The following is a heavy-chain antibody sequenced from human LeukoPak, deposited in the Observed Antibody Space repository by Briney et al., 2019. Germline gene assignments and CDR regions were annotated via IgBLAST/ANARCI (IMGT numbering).Heavy chain of an antibody. CDR3: AKDMVQYYYGSGTPGYFDY. V-gene: IGHV3-9*01. CDR1: GFTFDDYA. CDR2: ISWNSGSI. Sequence: PGGSLRLSCAASGFTFDDYAMHWVRQAPGKGLEWVSGISWNSGSIGYADSVKGRFTISRDNAKNSLYLQTNSLRAEDTALYYCAKDMVQYYYGSGTPGYFDYWGQGTLVTVSS. D-gene: IGHD3-10*01. J-gene: IGHJ4*02.